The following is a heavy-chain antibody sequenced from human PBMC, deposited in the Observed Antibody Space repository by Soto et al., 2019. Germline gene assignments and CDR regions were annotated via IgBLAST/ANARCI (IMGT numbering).Heavy chain of an antibody. D-gene: IGHD6-6*01. CDR1: GYTFTSYG. CDR2: ISAYNGNT. Sequence: ASVKVSCKASGYTFTSYGISWVRQAPGQGLEWMGWISAYNGNTNYAQKLQGRVTMTTDTSTSTAYMELRSLGSDDTAVYYCAREQRSSSSGGNWFDPWGQGTLVTVSS. J-gene: IGHJ5*02. V-gene: IGHV1-18*01. CDR3: AREQRSSSSGGNWFDP.